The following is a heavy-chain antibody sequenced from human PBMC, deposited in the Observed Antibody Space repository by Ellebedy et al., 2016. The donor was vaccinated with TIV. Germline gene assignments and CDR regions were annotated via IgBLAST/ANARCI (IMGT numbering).Heavy chain of an antibody. CDR3: ARTSYTYGYGFYFDH. CDR1: GDSINRGSVY. V-gene: IGHV4-61*01. Sequence: SETLSLXXTVSGDSINRGSVYWSWIRQPPGKGLEWIGNIHYSGRTTYNPSLKSRVTISIDTSKNQFSLNLSSVTAADTAMYYCARTSYTYGYGFYFDHWGHGTLVTVSS. J-gene: IGHJ4*01. D-gene: IGHD5-18*01. CDR2: IHYSGRT.